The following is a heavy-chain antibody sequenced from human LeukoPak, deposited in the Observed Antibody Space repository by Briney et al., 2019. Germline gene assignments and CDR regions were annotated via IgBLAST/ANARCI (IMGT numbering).Heavy chain of an antibody. CDR1: GFTFSSYG. J-gene: IGHJ4*02. CDR2: IRYDGSNK. Sequence: GGSLRLSCAASGFTFSSYGMHCVRQAPGKGLEWVAFIRYDGSNKYYADSVKGRFTISRDNSKNTLYLQMNSLRAEDTAVYYCARDLIVGCTAILGYWGQGTLVTVSS. V-gene: IGHV3-30*02. CDR3: ARDLIVGCTAILGY. D-gene: IGHD1-26*01.